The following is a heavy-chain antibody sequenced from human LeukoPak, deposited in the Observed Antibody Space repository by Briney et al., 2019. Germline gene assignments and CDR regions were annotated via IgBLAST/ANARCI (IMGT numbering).Heavy chain of an antibody. CDR1: GFTFSTYV. Sequence: PGGSLRLSCAASGFTFSTYVMHWVRQAPGKGLMWVSRISHDGTDTSYADSVKGRFTISTDNSNNTLYLQMNSLRAEDTALYYCAKDHRGVTTGSYYFDYWGQGTLVTVSS. D-gene: IGHD4-17*01. CDR3: AKDHRGVTTGSYYFDY. J-gene: IGHJ4*02. CDR2: ISHDGTDT. V-gene: IGHV3-74*01.